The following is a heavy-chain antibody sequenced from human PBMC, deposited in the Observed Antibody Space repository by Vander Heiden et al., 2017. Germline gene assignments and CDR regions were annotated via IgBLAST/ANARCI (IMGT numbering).Heavy chain of an antibody. CDR2: IDPADSDT. Sequence: VQLVQSGAEVKKPGESLKISCKGSGSSFTRYWLRVVRQMPGKGLEWMGIIDPADSDTRYSPACQGQVTISADKSISTADLKWSSMKASETAMDYCARHAIAGAGTYNWFDPCGQGTMVTVYS. V-gene: IGHV5-51*01. J-gene: IGHJ5*02. D-gene: IGHD6-19*01. CDR1: GSSFTRYW. CDR3: ARHAIAGAGTYNWFDP.